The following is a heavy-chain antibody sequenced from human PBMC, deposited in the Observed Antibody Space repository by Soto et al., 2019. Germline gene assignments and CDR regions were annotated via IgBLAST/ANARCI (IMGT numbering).Heavy chain of an antibody. CDR3: ARGLIAAIPTYYYYYYMDV. Sequence: ASVKVSCKASGGTFSSYTISWVRQAPGQGLEWMGRIIPILGIANYAQKFQGRVTITADKSTSTAYMELSSLRSEDTAVYYCARGLIAAIPTYYYYYYMDVWGKGTTVTVSS. CDR1: GGTFSSYT. CDR2: IIPILGIA. J-gene: IGHJ6*03. D-gene: IGHD6-13*01. V-gene: IGHV1-69*02.